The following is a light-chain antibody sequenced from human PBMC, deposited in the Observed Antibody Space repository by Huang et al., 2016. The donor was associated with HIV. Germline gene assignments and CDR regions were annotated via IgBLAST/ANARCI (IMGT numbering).Light chain of an antibody. CDR1: QSVTS. V-gene: IGKV3-15*01. CDR3: QQYNNWPSIT. Sequence: EIVMTQSPATLSVSPGERATLSCRASQSVTSLAWYQQKPGQTPRLLIYGASTMATGIPARFSGSRSGTDFTLTISSLQSEDVAVYYCQQYNNWPSITFGQGTRLEIK. J-gene: IGKJ5*01. CDR2: GAS.